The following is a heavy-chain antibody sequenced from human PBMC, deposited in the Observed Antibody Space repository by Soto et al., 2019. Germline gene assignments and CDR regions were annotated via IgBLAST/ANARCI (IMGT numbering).Heavy chain of an antibody. CDR1: GFTFSTYT. V-gene: IGHV3-23*01. D-gene: IGHD3-16*01. CDR2: IGEGGFST. J-gene: IGHJ6*02. CDR3: ARDSITRVSSDVPGMDV. Sequence: GGSLRLSCAASGFTFSTYTMSWVRQAPGKGLEWVSVIGEGGFSTQYAASVKGRFTISRDNSKNMLYLQMNSLRSDDTAVYYCARDSITRVSSDVPGMDVWGQGTTVTVSS.